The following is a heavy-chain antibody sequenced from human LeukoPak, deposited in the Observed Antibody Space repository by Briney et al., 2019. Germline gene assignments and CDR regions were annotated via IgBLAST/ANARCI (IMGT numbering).Heavy chain of an antibody. CDR2: INHSGST. CDR1: DGSFSGYY. V-gene: IGHV4-34*01. Sequence: SETLSLTCAVYDGSFSGYYWSWIRQPPGKGLEWIGEINHSGSTNYNPSLKSRVTISVDTSKNQFSLKLSSVTAADTAVYYCARGYCSGGSCYSFWDYYGMDVWGQGTTVTVSS. D-gene: IGHD2-15*01. J-gene: IGHJ6*02. CDR3: ARGYCSGGSCYSFWDYYGMDV.